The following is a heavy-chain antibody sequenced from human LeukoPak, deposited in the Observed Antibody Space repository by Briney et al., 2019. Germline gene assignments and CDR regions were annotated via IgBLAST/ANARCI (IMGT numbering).Heavy chain of an antibody. D-gene: IGHD6-13*01. CDR2: ISYDGSNK. Sequence: GGSLRLSCAASGFTFSSYGMHWVRQAPGKGLEWVAVISYDGSNKYYADSVKGRFTISRDNSKNTLYLQMNSLRAEDTAVYYCARGPGYSSSWPTYYYYMDVWGKGTTVTVSS. V-gene: IGHV3-30*03. CDR1: GFTFSSYG. CDR3: ARGPGYSSSWPTYYYYMDV. J-gene: IGHJ6*03.